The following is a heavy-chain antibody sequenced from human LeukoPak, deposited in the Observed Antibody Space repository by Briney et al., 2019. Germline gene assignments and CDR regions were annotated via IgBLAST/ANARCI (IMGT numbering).Heavy chain of an antibody. J-gene: IGHJ2*01. CDR2: IKQEGSEK. V-gene: IGHV3-7*01. CDR1: GFTFRSYW. D-gene: IGHD7-27*01. CDR3: ARFAWGLDV. Sequence: GGSLRLSCSASGFTFRSYWMTWVRQAPGKGLECVANIKQEGSEKHYVDSVEGRFTVSRDNAKNSLYLQINSLRVEDTAVYYCARFAWGLDVWGRGTLVTVSS.